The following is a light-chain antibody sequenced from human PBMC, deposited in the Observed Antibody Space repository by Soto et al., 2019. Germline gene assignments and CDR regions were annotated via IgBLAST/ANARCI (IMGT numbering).Light chain of an antibody. V-gene: IGKV1-5*03. J-gene: IGKJ1*01. Sequence: DIQMTQSPSTLSASVGDRVTITCRASQSISTWLAWYQQKPGKAPNLLIYKASSLESGVPSRFSGSGSGTELTLTISSLQPDDFATYYCQQYNSYPTFGQGTKVEIK. CDR1: QSISTW. CDR3: QQYNSYPT. CDR2: KAS.